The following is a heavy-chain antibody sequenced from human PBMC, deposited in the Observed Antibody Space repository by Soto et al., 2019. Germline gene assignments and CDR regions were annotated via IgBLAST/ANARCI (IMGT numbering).Heavy chain of an antibody. Sequence: GGSLRLSCAASGFTFSSYAMSWVRQAPGKGLERVSAISGSGGSTYYADSVKGRFTISRDNSKNTLYLQMNSLRAEDTAVYYCAKDLYARLVPAADKGTSAFDTWGQGTMVTVSS. V-gene: IGHV3-23*01. J-gene: IGHJ3*02. CDR3: AKDLYARLVPAADKGTSAFDT. D-gene: IGHD2-2*01. CDR1: GFTFSSYA. CDR2: ISGSGGST.